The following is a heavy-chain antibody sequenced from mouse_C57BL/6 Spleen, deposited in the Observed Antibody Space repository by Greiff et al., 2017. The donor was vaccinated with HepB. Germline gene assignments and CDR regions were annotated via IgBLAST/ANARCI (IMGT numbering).Heavy chain of an antibody. J-gene: IGHJ2*01. CDR3: ARGVITTVDYFDY. Sequence: QVQLKESGAELAKPGASVKLSCKASGYTFTSYWMHWVKQRPGQGLEWIGYINPSSGYTKYNQKFKDKATLTADKSSSTAYMQLSSLTYEDSAVYYCARGVITTVDYFDYWGQGTTLTVSS. CDR1: GYTFTSYW. D-gene: IGHD1-1*01. CDR2: INPSSGYT. V-gene: IGHV1-7*01.